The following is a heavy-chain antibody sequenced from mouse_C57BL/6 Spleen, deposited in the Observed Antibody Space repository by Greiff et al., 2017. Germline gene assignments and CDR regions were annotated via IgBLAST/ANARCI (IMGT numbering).Heavy chain of an antibody. CDR3: ARSSNYYGSSYNDY. CDR1: GYTFTSYW. CDR2: IDPSDSYT. Sequence: VQLQQPGAELVMPGASVKLSCKASGYTFTSYWMHWVKQRPGQGLEWIGEIDPSDSYTNYNQKFKGKSTLTVDKSSSTAYMQLSSLTSEDSAVYYCARSSNYYGSSYNDYWGQGTTLTVSS. V-gene: IGHV1-69*01. D-gene: IGHD1-1*01. J-gene: IGHJ2*01.